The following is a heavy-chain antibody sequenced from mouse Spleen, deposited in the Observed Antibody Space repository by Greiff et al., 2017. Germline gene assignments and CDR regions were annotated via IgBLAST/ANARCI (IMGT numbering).Heavy chain of an antibody. V-gene: IGHV1-15*01. J-gene: IGHJ1*01. CDR2: IDPETGGT. CDR3: TRYETARAPYWYFDV. CDR1: GYTFTDYE. D-gene: IGHD3-2*01. Sequence: VQRVESGAELVRPGASVTLSCKASGYTFTDYEMHWVKQTPVHGLEWIGAIDPETGGTAYNQKFKGKAILTADKSSSTAYMELRSLTSEDSAVYYCTRYETARAPYWYFDVWGAGTTVTVSS.